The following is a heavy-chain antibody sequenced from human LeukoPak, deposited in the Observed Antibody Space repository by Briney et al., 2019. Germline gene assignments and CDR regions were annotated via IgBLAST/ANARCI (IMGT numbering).Heavy chain of an antibody. V-gene: IGHV3-9*01. Sequence: PGRSLRLSCAASGFTFDDYAMHWVRQAPGKGLEWVSGISWNSGSIGYADSVKGRFTISRDNAKDSLYLQMNSLRAEDTAVYYCARVNEPVPWGQGTLVTVSS. CDR1: GFTFDDYA. CDR3: ARVNEPVP. CDR2: ISWNSGSI. J-gene: IGHJ5*02. D-gene: IGHD1-1*01.